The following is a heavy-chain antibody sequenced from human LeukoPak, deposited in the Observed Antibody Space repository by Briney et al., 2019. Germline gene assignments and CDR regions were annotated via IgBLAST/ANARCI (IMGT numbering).Heavy chain of an antibody. D-gene: IGHD3-22*01. CDR3: ATNLPYYYDSSGYYYDEYFQH. CDR1: GYTLTELS. J-gene: IGHJ1*01. CDR2: FDPEDGET. Sequence: VASVKVSCKVSGYTLTELSMHWVRQAPGKGLEWMGGFDPEDGETIYAQKFQGRVTMTEDTSTDTAYMELSSLRSEDTAVYYCATNLPYYYDSSGYYYDEYFQHWGQGTLVTVSS. V-gene: IGHV1-24*01.